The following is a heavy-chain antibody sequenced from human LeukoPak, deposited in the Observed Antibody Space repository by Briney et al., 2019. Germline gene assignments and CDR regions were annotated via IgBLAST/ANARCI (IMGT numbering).Heavy chain of an antibody. V-gene: IGHV3-53*01. D-gene: IGHD1-1*01. CDR1: GFTVSSNY. Sequence: GGSLRLSCAASGFTVSSNYMSWVRQAPGKGLEWVSVIYSGGSTYYADSVKGRFTISRDNSKNTLYLQMNSLRAEDTAVYYCARYRDDGHDDLFDYWGQGTLVTVSS. CDR2: IYSGGST. J-gene: IGHJ4*02. CDR3: ARYRDDGHDDLFDY.